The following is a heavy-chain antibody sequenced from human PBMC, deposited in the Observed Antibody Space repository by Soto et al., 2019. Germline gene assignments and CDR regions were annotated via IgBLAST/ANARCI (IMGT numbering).Heavy chain of an antibody. D-gene: IGHD4-17*01. V-gene: IGHV3-15*01. J-gene: IGHJ1*01. CDR1: GFTFTKAW. Sequence: LXLSCAASGFTFTKAWMSWVRQAPGKGLEWVGRIKSKTDGGTTDYAAPVKGRFTISRDDSKNTLYLQMNSLKTEDTDVYYCTTARGTYGAEYFQHWGQGTLVTVSS. CDR2: IKSKTDGGTT. CDR3: TTARGTYGAEYFQH.